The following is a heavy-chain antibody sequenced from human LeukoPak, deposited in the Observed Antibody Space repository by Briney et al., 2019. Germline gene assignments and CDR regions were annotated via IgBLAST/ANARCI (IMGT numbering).Heavy chain of an antibody. J-gene: IGHJ4*02. D-gene: IGHD6-13*01. CDR1: GYTFTSYG. CDR2: ISAYNGDT. V-gene: IGHV1-18*01. Sequence: ASVKVSCKASGYTFTSYGISWVRQPPGQGLEWMGLISAYNGDTNYAQKLQGRVTMTTDTSTSTAYMELRSLRSDDTAVYYCARVGSSWSYFDYWGQGTLVTVSS. CDR3: ARVGSSWSYFDY.